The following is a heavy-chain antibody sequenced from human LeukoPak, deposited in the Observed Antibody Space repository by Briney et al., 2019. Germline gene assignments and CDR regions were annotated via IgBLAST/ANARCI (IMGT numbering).Heavy chain of an antibody. CDR3: AREEDYSNYGLDY. Sequence: GGSLRLSCAASGFIFSSYWMHWVRQAPGKGLVWVSRINSDGSSTSYADSVKGRFTISRDNAKNTLYLQMNSLRAEDTAVYYCAREEDYSNYGLDYWGQGTLVTVSS. J-gene: IGHJ4*02. CDR1: GFIFSSYW. V-gene: IGHV3-74*01. CDR2: INSDGSST. D-gene: IGHD4-11*01.